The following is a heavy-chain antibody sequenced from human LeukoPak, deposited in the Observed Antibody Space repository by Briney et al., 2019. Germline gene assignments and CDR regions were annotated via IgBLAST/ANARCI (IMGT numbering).Heavy chain of an antibody. CDR3: TTLVTKLYYDFWTSLYYFDY. CDR1: GFTFSNAR. J-gene: IGHJ4*02. Sequence: GGSLRLSCAASGFTFSNARMSWVRQAPGKGLEWVGRIKSKTDGGTTDYAAPVKGRFTISRDDSKNTLYLEMNSLKTEDTAVYYCTTLVTKLYYDFWTSLYYFDYWGQGTLVTVSS. CDR2: IKSKTDGGTT. D-gene: IGHD3-3*01. V-gene: IGHV3-15*01.